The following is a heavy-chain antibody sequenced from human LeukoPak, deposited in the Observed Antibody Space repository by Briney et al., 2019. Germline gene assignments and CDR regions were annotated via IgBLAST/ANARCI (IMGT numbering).Heavy chain of an antibody. J-gene: IGHJ4*02. CDR3: TTLRLDIVVVVAAYYFDY. CDR2: IKSKTDGGTT. V-gene: IGHV3-15*01. CDR1: GFTFSNAW. D-gene: IGHD2-15*01. Sequence: GGSLRLSGAASGFTFSNAWMSWFRQAPGKGLEWGGRIKSKTDGGTTDYAAPVKGRFTISRDDSKNTLYLQMTSLKTEDTAVYYCTTLRLDIVVVVAAYYFDYWGQGTLVTVSS.